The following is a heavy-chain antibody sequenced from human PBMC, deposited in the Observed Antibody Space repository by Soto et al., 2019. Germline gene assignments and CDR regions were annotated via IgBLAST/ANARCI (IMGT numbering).Heavy chain of an antibody. CDR1: GFTVSSNY. CDR2: IYSGGST. J-gene: IGHJ6*02. D-gene: IGHD6-19*01. CDR3: ARVQSSGWNYYYYCYGMDV. V-gene: IGHV3-53*01. Sequence: GGSLRLSCAASGFTVSSNYMSWVRQAPGKGLEWVSVIYSGGSTYYADSVKGRFTISRDNSKNTLYLQMNSLRAEDTAVYYCARVQSSGWNYYYYCYGMDVWGQGTTVTVSS.